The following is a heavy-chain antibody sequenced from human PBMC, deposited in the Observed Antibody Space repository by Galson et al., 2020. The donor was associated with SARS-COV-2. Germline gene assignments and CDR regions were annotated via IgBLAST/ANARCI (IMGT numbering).Heavy chain of an antibody. D-gene: IGHD1-26*01. CDR2: ISYDGSNK. J-gene: IGHJ4*02. V-gene: IGHV3-30*18. CDR3: AKAGSGSYYAYFDY. Sequence: SLKISCAASGFTFSSYGMHWVRQAPGKGLEWVAVISYDGSNKYYADSVKGRFTISRDNSKNTLYLQMNSLRAEDTAVYYCAKAGSGSYYAYFDYWGQGTLVTVSS. CDR1: GFTFSSYG.